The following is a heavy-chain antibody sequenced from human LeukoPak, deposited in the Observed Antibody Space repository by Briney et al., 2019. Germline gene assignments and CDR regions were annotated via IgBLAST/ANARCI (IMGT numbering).Heavy chain of an antibody. J-gene: IGHJ4*02. CDR2: ISAYNGNT. Sequence: EASVKVSCKASGYTFTSYGISWVRQAPGQGLEWMGWISAYNGNTNYAQKLQGRVTMTTDTSTSTAYMELRSLRSDDTAVYYCARCQLDYGDPQYYFDYWGQGTLVTVSS. D-gene: IGHD4-17*01. V-gene: IGHV1-18*01. CDR3: ARCQLDYGDPQYYFDY. CDR1: GYTFTSYG.